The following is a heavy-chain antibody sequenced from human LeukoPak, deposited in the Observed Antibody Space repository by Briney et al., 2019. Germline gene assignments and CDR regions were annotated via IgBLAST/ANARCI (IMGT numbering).Heavy chain of an antibody. Sequence: SETLSLTCTVSGGSISSYYWSWIRQPAGKGLEWIGRIYTSGSTNYNPSLKGRVTMSVDTSKNQFSLKLSSVTAADTAVYYCARENIVVVPAAIVKRYYYYYMDVWGKGTTVTVSS. CDR1: GGSISSYY. CDR3: ARENIVVVPAAIVKRYYYYYMDV. D-gene: IGHD2-2*01. V-gene: IGHV4-4*07. J-gene: IGHJ6*03. CDR2: IYTSGST.